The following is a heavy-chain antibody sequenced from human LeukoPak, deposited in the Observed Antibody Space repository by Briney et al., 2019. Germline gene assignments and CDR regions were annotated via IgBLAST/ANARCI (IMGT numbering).Heavy chain of an antibody. J-gene: IGHJ4*02. CDR3: ARGRGTVEDIVVVVADHFDY. D-gene: IGHD2-15*01. CDR1: GGSISSGGYY. CDR2: IYYSGST. Sequence: PSQTLSLTCTVSGGSISSGGYYWSWIRQHPGKGLEWIGYIYYSGSTYYNPYLKSRVTISVDTSKNQFSLKLSSVTAADTAVYYCARGRGTVEDIVVVVADHFDYWGQGTLVTVSS. V-gene: IGHV4-31*03.